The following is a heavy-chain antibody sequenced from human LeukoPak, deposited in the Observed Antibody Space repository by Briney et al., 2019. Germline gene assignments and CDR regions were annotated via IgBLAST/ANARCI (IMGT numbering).Heavy chain of an antibody. CDR1: GGSISSSSYY. CDR3: ARDTDDSSS. V-gene: IGHV4-39*07. J-gene: IGHJ4*02. Sequence: SETLSLTCTVSGGSISSSSYYWGWIRQPPGKGPEWIGSIYYSGSTYYNPSLKSRVTISVDTSKNQFSLKLSSVTAADTAVYYCARDTDDSSSWGQGTLVTVSS. D-gene: IGHD6-13*01. CDR2: IYYSGST.